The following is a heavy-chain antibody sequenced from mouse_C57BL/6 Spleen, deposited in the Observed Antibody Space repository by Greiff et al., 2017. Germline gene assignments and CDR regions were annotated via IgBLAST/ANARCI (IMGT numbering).Heavy chain of an antibody. CDR1: GYTFTSYG. J-gene: IGHJ2*01. Sequence: VQLQQSGAELARPGASVKLSCKASGYTFTSYGISWVKQRTGQGLEWIGEIYPRSGNTSSNEKFKGKATLTADKSSSTAYMELRSLTSEDSAVYFCAGYPSYYYGRTHTLYYCDYWGQGTTLTVSS. CDR3: AGYPSYYYGRTHTLYYCDY. D-gene: IGHD1-1*01. V-gene: IGHV1-81*01. CDR2: IYPRSGNT.